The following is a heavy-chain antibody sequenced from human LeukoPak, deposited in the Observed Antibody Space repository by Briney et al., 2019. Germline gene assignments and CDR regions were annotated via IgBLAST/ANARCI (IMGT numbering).Heavy chain of an antibody. D-gene: IGHD3-22*01. CDR3: ARDSTPDYYDSSGYYYERLFDY. CDR1: GFTVSSNY. CDR2: IYSGGSA. V-gene: IGHV3-66*01. Sequence: GGSLRLSCAASGFTVSSNYMSWVRQAPGKGLEWVSVIYSGGSAYYADSVKGRFTISRDNSKNTLYLQMNSLRAEDTAVYYCARDSTPDYYDSSGYYYERLFDYWGQGTLVTVSS. J-gene: IGHJ4*02.